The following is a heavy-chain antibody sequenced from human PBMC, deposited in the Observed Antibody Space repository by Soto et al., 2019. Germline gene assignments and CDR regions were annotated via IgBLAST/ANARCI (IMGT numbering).Heavy chain of an antibody. CDR3: AGRNGYYSGSDY. J-gene: IGHJ4*02. V-gene: IGHV4-34*02. D-gene: IGHD3-22*01. CDR2: VNHSGGI. Sequence: QVQLQQWGAGLLKPSETLSLTCVVYGGSFSGYYWSWIRQPPGKGLEWFGEVNHSGGIDYNPSLKSRVTISVDTYKNQFSLKLSSVTAADTAVYYCAGRNGYYSGSDYWGQGTLVTVSS. CDR1: GGSFSGYY.